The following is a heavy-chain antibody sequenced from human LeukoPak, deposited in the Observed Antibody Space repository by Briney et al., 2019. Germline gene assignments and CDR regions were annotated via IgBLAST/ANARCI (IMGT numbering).Heavy chain of an antibody. CDR1: GFTFSSYA. D-gene: IGHD2-15*01. V-gene: IGHV3-23*01. J-gene: IGHJ4*02. CDR3: AKDLSTYRSPRYYFDY. CDR2: ISGSGGST. Sequence: GGPLRLSCAASGFTFSSYAMSWVRQAPGKGLEWVSAISGSGGSTYYADSVKGRFTISRDNSKNTLYLQMNSLRAEDTAVYYCAKDLSTYRSPRYYFDYWGQGTLVTVSS.